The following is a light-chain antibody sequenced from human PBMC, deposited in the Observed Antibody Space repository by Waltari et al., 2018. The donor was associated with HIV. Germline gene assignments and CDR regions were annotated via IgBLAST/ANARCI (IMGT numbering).Light chain of an antibody. CDR2: KDT. J-gene: IGLJ3*02. CDR3: QSADSSGAYWV. V-gene: IGLV3-25*03. CDR1: AMPNQY. Sequence: SSELTQPPSVSVPTGQTARITCSGDAMPNQYAYWYQQKPGQAPILIIYKDTERPSGIPERFSGSTSGTTVTLTISGVQAEDEADYHCQSADSSGAYWVFGGGTRLTVL.